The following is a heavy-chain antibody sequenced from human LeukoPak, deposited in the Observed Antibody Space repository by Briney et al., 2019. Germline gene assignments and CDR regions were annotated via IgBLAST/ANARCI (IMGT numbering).Heavy chain of an antibody. D-gene: IGHD6-19*01. CDR1: GFTFSSYG. Sequence: PGGSLRLSCAASGFTFSSYGMHWVRQAPGKGLEWVAVIWYDGSNKYYADSVKGRFTISRDNSKNTLYLQMNSLRAEDTAVYYCAKALAVADYWYFDLWGRGTLVTVSS. J-gene: IGHJ2*01. CDR2: IWYDGSNK. V-gene: IGHV3-33*06. CDR3: AKALAVADYWYFDL.